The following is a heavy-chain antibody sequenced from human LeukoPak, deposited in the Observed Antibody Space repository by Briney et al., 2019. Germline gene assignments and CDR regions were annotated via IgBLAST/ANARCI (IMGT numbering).Heavy chain of an antibody. Sequence: GASVKVSCKASGYTFNDYDVNWVRQAPGQGLEWMGWMNPTSGDTGYAQKFQGRVTMTRSMSKNTAYMELSRLRSEDTAVYFCARVVMKAFYYYYMDVWGKGTTIIISS. CDR2: MNPTSGDT. CDR1: GYTFNDYD. J-gene: IGHJ6*03. V-gene: IGHV1-8*01. CDR3: ARVVMKAFYYYYMDV. D-gene: IGHD2-21*01.